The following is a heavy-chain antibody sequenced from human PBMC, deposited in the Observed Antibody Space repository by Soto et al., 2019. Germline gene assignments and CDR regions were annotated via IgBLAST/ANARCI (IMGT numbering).Heavy chain of an antibody. V-gene: IGHV4-39*01. Sequence: QLQLQESGPGLVKPSETLSLTCTVSGGSISSSSYYWGWIRQPPGKGLEWIGSIYYSGSTYYNPSLKSRVTISVDTSKNQFSLKLSSVTAADTAVYYCARHRAGERPRPYYFDYWGQGTLVTVSS. J-gene: IGHJ4*02. CDR3: ARHRAGERPRPYYFDY. CDR1: GGSISSSSYY. CDR2: IYYSGST. D-gene: IGHD1-1*01.